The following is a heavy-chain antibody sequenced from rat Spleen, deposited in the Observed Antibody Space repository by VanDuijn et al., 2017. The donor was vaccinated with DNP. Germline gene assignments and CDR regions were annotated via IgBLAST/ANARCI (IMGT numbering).Heavy chain of an antibody. D-gene: IGHD1-10*01. J-gene: IGHJ1*01. CDR1: GFSLTSNA. CDR3: ARHGVTTPYWYFDF. Sequence: QVQLEESGPGLMQLSETLSLPCTSSGFSLTSNALGSVRQHLGKGMVGIGTIWAGGRTNYNSAVQSRLSISRDTSKIQVYLKMNSLQPEDTGTYYCARHGVTTPYWYFDFWGPGTMVTVSS. CDR2: IWAGGRT. V-gene: IGHV2-72*01.